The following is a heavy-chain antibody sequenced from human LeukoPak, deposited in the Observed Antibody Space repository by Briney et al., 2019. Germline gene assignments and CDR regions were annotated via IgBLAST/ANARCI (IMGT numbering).Heavy chain of an antibody. D-gene: IGHD3-10*01. Sequence: GGSLRLSCAASGFTFSNYAMHWVRQTPGKGLEWAAVISYDGSNKYYADSVKGRFTISRDNSKNTLYLQMNSLRAEDTAVYYCARDNYGLDYWGQGTLVTVSP. CDR2: ISYDGSNK. CDR1: GFTFSNYA. CDR3: ARDNYGLDY. V-gene: IGHV3-30*04. J-gene: IGHJ4*02.